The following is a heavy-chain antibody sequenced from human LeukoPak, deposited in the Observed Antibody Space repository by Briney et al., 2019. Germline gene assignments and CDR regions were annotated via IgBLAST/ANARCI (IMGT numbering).Heavy chain of an antibody. V-gene: IGHV4-59*08. CDR3: ARHGAGYSFDF. CDR1: GNSIRTYY. Sequence: SETLSLTCTVSGNSIRTYYWSWIRQPPGKGLECIGYMFDSGRTNYNPSLTSRVTISVDMSKNQFSLKLRSVTAADTAVYYCARHGAGYSFDFWGQGTLVTVSS. D-gene: IGHD5-12*01. J-gene: IGHJ4*02. CDR2: MFDSGRT.